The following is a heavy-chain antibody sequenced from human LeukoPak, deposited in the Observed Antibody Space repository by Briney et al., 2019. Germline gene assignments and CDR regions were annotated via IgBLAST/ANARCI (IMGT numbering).Heavy chain of an antibody. Sequence: ASVKVSCKTSGYTFTNYAMHWVRQAPGQTIEWLAWINPANGYTRYSQHFQDRVTVSSDTSADTAYMELSSLRSDDTAVYYCTIRKSPEGDYWGQGTLVTVSS. V-gene: IGHV1-3*01. CDR3: TIRKSPEGDY. CDR2: INPANGYT. CDR1: GYTFTNYA. J-gene: IGHJ4*02.